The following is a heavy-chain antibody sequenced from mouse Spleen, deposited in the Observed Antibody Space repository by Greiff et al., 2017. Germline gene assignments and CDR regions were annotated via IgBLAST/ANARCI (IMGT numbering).Heavy chain of an antibody. CDR2: ISDGGSYT. CDR3: ARDRDDGYYVWFAY. Sequence: EVQLQESGGGLVKPGGSLKLSCAASGFTFSSYAMSWVRQTPEKRLEWVATISDGGSYTYYPDNVKGRFTISRDNAKNNLYLQMSHLKSEDTAMYYCARDRDDGYYVWFAYWGHGTLVTVSA. D-gene: IGHD2-3*01. J-gene: IGHJ3*01. CDR1: GFTFSSYA. V-gene: IGHV5-4*01.